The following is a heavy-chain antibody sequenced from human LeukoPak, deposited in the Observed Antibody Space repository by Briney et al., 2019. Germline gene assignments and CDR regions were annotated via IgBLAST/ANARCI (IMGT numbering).Heavy chain of an antibody. D-gene: IGHD2-2*01. CDR1: AFTLSTYA. CDR3: ARGRIVVVPAAMRGDYYYYMDV. V-gene: IGHV3-21*01. J-gene: IGHJ6*03. CDR2: ISAGKGNT. Sequence: GGSLRLSCTASAFTLSTYAMSWVRQAPGKGLEWVSGISAGKGNTYYADSVKGRFTISRDNAKNSLYLQMNSLRAEDTAVYYCARGRIVVVPAAMRGDYYYYMDVWGKGTTVTISS.